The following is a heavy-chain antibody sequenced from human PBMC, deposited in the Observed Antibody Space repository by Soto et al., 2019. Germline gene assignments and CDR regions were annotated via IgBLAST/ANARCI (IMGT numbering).Heavy chain of an antibody. CDR3: ASTAPTTVTNWFDP. J-gene: IGHJ5*02. V-gene: IGHV1-69*13. Sequence: GASVKVSCKASGGTFSSYAISWVRQAPGQGLEWMGGIIPIFGTANYAQKFQGRVTITADESTSTAYMELSSLRSEDTAVYYCASTAPTTVTNWFDPWGQGTLVTVSS. D-gene: IGHD4-4*01. CDR2: IIPIFGTA. CDR1: GGTFSSYA.